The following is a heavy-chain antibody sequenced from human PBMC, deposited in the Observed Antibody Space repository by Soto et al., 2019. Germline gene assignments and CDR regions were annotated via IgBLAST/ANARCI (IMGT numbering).Heavy chain of an antibody. CDR2: ISKSGGTA. Sequence: LRLSCAASGFTFSAYEMHWVRQAPGQGLEWVSYISKSGGTAYYADSVKGRFTISRDDAKNSVYLQMSSLRPEDMAVYKCVREGHYYFDYWGQGALVTVSS. J-gene: IGHJ4*02. V-gene: IGHV3-48*03. CDR3: VREGHYYFDY. CDR1: GFTFSAYE.